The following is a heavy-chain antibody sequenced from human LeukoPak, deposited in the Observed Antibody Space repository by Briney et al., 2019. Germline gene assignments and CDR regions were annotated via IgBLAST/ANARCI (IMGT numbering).Heavy chain of an antibody. D-gene: IGHD6-19*01. CDR1: GGSISSYY. Sequence: SETLSLTCTVSGGSISSYYWSWIRQPPGKGLEWIGYIYYSGSTNYNPSLKSRVTISVDTSKNQFSLKLSSVTAADTAVYYCARHLSSGWSDYWGQGTLVTVSS. CDR3: ARHLSSGWSDY. CDR2: IYYSGST. J-gene: IGHJ4*02. V-gene: IGHV4-59*01.